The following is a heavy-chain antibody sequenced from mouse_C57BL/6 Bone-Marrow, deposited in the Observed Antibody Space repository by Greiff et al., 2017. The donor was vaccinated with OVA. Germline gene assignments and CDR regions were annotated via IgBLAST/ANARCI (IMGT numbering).Heavy chain of an antibody. D-gene: IGHD2-4*01. CDR1: GFTFSDYG. CDR3: AIFYYDYDVYYCDY. V-gene: IGHV5-17*01. J-gene: IGHJ2*01. CDR2: ISSGSSTI. Sequence: EVMLVESGGGLVKPGGSLKLSCAASGFTFSDYGMHWVRQAPEKGLEWVAYISSGSSTIYYADTVKGRFTISRDNAKNTLFLQMTSLRSEDTAMYYCAIFYYDYDVYYCDYWGQGTTLTVSS.